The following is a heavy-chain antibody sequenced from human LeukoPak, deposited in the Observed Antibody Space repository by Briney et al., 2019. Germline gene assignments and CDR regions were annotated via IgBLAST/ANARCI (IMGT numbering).Heavy chain of an antibody. J-gene: IGHJ5*02. CDR1: GGSISSYY. V-gene: IGHV4-59*01. D-gene: IGHD2-2*01. CDR2: IYYSGST. CDR3: ARAGSTRGGWFDP. Sequence: SETLSLTCTVSGGSISSYYWSWIRQPPGKGLEWIGYIYYSGSTNYNPSLKSRVTISVDTSKNQFSLKLSSVTAADTAVYYCARAGSTRGGWFDPWGLGTLVTVSS.